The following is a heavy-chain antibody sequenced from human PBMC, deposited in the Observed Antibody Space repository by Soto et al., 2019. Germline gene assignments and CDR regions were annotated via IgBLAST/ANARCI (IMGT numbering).Heavy chain of an antibody. CDR1: GFTFSSYG. Sequence: GSLRLSCAASGFTFSSYGMHWVRQAPGKGLEWVAVISYDGSNKYYADSVKGRFTISRDNSKNTLYLQMNSLRAEDTAVYYCAREYCSSTSCYEGYWGQGTLVTVSS. J-gene: IGHJ4*02. CDR2: ISYDGSNK. V-gene: IGHV3-30*03. CDR3: AREYCSSTSCYEGY. D-gene: IGHD2-2*01.